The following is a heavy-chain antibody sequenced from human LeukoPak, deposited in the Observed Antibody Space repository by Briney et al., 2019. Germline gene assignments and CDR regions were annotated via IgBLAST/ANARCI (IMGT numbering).Heavy chain of an antibody. Sequence: SETLSLTCSVSGGSISSSGYYWGWIRQPPGKGLEWIGNIHYSGSTYYNPSLKSRVTISVDTSKNQFSLKLSSVTAADTAVYYCARDPRYCSGGSCYSVLDYWGRGTLVTVSS. CDR2: IHYSGST. CDR1: GGSISSSGYY. D-gene: IGHD2-15*01. CDR3: ARDPRYCSGGSCYSVLDY. J-gene: IGHJ4*02. V-gene: IGHV4-39*02.